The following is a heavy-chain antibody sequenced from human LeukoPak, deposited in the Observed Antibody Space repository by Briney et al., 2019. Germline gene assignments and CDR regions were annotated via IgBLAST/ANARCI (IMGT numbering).Heavy chain of an antibody. D-gene: IGHD1-26*01. V-gene: IGHV3-53*05. CDR3: AKDKWAYGNANLMDV. CDR1: GFTVSSNY. Sequence: GGSLRLSCAASGFTVSSNYMSWVRQAPGKGLEWVSVIHSGGSTYYADSVKGRFTISRDNSKNTLYLQMNSLRAEDTAVYYCAKDKWAYGNANLMDVWGQGTTVTVSS. J-gene: IGHJ6*02. CDR2: IHSGGST.